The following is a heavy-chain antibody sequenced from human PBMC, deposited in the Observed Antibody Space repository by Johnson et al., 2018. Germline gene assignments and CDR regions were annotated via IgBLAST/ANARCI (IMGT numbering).Heavy chain of an antibody. Sequence: VQLVQSGGGSVQPGGSLRLSCVASGFTFSRYWMHWVRQAPGKGLVWVSRMSSDGRTIHYADSVKGRLTISRDNAKNTLYLQMNSLRADDTAGYYCARERGGSVSYGDAFDIWGQGTMVTVSS. D-gene: IGHD5-18*01. CDR3: ARERGGSVSYGDAFDI. CDR2: MSSDGRTI. J-gene: IGHJ3*02. V-gene: IGHV3-74*02. CDR1: GFTFSRYW.